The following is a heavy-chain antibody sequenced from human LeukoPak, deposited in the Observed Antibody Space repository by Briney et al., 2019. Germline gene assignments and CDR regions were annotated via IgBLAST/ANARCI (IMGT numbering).Heavy chain of an antibody. J-gene: IGHJ4*02. V-gene: IGHV4-34*01. CDR3: ARGGRGYVVLRY. D-gene: IGHD5-12*01. CDR1: GGFFSGYY. Sequence: SETLSLTCAVYGGFFSGYYWSWIRQPPGKGLEWIGEINHSGSTNYNPSLKSRVTISVDTSKNQFSLKLSSVTAADTAVYYCARGGRGYVVLRYWGQGTLVTVSS. CDR2: INHSGST.